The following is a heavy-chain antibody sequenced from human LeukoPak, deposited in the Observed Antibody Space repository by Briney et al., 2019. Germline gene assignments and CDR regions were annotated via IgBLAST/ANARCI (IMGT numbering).Heavy chain of an antibody. CDR2: INAANGNT. Sequence: PVASVKVSCKTSGYTFTRCAVHWVRQAPGQRLEWMGLINAANGNTRYSQTFQDRVTITRDTSASTAYMELSSLRSEDTAVYYCARAYDSGCNYWGQGTLVTVSS. D-gene: IGHD6-19*01. CDR3: ARAYDSGCNY. V-gene: IGHV1-3*01. J-gene: IGHJ4*02. CDR1: GYTFTRCA.